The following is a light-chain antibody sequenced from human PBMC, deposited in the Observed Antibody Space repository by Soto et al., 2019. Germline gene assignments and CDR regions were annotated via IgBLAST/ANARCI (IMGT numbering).Light chain of an antibody. CDR2: GAS. V-gene: IGKV3-20*01. CDR1: QSVSTSY. J-gene: IGKJ4*01. CDR3: QQYGSVPLT. Sequence: EIVLTQSPGTLSLSPGERATLSCRASQSVSTSYLAWYQQKPGQAPRLLIYGASSRATGIPDRFSGSGSGADFTLIISRLEPEDCAVYYCQQYGSVPLTFGGGTKVEIK.